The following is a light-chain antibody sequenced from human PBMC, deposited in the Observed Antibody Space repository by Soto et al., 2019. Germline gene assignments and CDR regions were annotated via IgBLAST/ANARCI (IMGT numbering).Light chain of an antibody. Sequence: EVLMTQSPATLSVSPGERATLSCRASQSVSTNLAWYQQKPGQAPRLLVYGASTRATGVPARFSGSGSGTDFTLTINTLQSDDFAVYYCQHYNNWPPWTFGQGTKVEIK. CDR1: QSVSTN. J-gene: IGKJ1*01. CDR3: QHYNNWPPWT. V-gene: IGKV3-15*01. CDR2: GAS.